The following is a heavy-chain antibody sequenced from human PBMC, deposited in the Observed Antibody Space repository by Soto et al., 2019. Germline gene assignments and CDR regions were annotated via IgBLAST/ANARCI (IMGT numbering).Heavy chain of an antibody. J-gene: IGHJ5*02. CDR1: GDSISSGSYY. V-gene: IGHV4-31*03. Sequence: SETLSLTCTVSGDSISSGSYYWSWIRQHPGKGLEWIGYIYYSGSTYYNPSLKSRVTISVDTSKNQFSLKLSSVTAADTAVYYCARGHGSSTSQKSHWFDPWGQGTLVTVSS. CDR3: ARGHGSSTSQKSHWFDP. CDR2: IYYSGST. D-gene: IGHD2-2*01.